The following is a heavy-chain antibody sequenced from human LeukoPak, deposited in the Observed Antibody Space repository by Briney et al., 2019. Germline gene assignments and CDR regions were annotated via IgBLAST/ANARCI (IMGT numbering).Heavy chain of an antibody. V-gene: IGHV3-30*06. CDR1: GVALSNYG. D-gene: IGHD2-2*02. J-gene: IGHJ4*02. CDR2: ISYDGRNK. Sequence: GRSLRLSCAPSGVALSNYGIHCGREAPGKGLGSVAIISYDGRNKNPTASVKARFTISRDNSKNTLYLQMNSLRLEHTAVYYCAKDLTTSCYSPIDYWGQGTLVTVSS. CDR3: AKDLTTSCYSPIDY.